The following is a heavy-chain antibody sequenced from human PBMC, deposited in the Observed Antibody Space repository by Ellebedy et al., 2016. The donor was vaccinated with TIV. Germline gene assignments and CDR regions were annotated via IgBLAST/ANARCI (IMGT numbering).Heavy chain of an antibody. J-gene: IGHJ2*01. V-gene: IGHV1-2*04. CDR3: ARGGYSSSSDWYFDL. CDR1: GYTFTGYY. CDR2: INPNSGGT. D-gene: IGHD6-6*01. Sequence: ASVKVSCKASGYTFTGYYMHWVRQAPGQGLEWMGWINPNSGGTNYAQKFQGWVTMTRDTSISTAYMELSSLRSEDTAVYYCARGGYSSSSDWYFDLWGRGTLVTVSS.